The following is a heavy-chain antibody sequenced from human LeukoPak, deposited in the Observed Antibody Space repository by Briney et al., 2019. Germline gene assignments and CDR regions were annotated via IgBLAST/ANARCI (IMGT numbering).Heavy chain of an antibody. D-gene: IGHD1-26*01. CDR3: ARAEGRVGATGFDY. Sequence: SETLSLTCAVYGGSFSGYYWSWIRQPPGKGLEWIGEINHSGSTNYNPSLKSRVTISVDTSKNQFSLKLSSVTAADTAVYYCARAEGRVGATGFDYWGQGTLVTVSS. CDR1: GGSFSGYY. CDR2: INHSGST. J-gene: IGHJ4*02. V-gene: IGHV4-34*01.